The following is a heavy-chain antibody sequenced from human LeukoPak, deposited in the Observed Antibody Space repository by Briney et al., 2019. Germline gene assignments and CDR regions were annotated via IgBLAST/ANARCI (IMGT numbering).Heavy chain of an antibody. CDR1: GGSFSGYY. J-gene: IGHJ6*04. V-gene: IGHV4-34*01. CDR2: INHSGST. D-gene: IGHD3-10*01. Sequence: PSETLSLTCAVYGGSFSGYYWSWIRQPPGKGLEWIGEINHSGSTNYNPSLKSRVTISVDTSKNQLSLKLSSVTAADTAVYYCARVKITMVRGVIITGYYYYGMDVWGKGTTVTVSS. CDR3: ARVKITMVRGVIITGYYYYGMDV.